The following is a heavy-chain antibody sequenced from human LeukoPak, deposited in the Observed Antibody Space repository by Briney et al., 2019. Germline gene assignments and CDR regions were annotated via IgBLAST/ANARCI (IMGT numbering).Heavy chain of an antibody. D-gene: IGHD3-3*01. Sequence: SETLSLTCAVSGGSISSGDSSWSWIRQPPGKGLEWIGYIYHSGSTYYNPSLKSRVTISVDRSKNQFSLKLSSVTAADTAVYYCARGGLRVSGIFGVVTRPYYYFDYWGQGTLVTVSS. CDR1: GGSISSGDSS. V-gene: IGHV4-30-2*01. J-gene: IGHJ4*02. CDR2: IYHSGST. CDR3: ARGGLRVSGIFGVVTRPYYYFDY.